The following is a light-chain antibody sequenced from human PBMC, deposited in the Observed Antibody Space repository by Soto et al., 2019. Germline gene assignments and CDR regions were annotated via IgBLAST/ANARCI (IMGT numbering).Light chain of an antibody. V-gene: IGKV3-20*01. CDR3: QHYGSSPRT. J-gene: IGKJ1*01. Sequence: EIVLTQSPGTLSFSPGERAILSCRASQSITNNYLAWYQQKAGQVPRLLLYGASTRPTGIPDRFSGSGSGTDFTLTISRLEPDDFAVYYCQHYGSSPRTFGQGTKVDIK. CDR1: QSITNNY. CDR2: GAS.